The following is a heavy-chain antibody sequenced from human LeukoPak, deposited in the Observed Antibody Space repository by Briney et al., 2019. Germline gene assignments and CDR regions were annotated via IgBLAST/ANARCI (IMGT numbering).Heavy chain of an antibody. D-gene: IGHD4-17*01. CDR2: INAYNGNT. V-gene: IGHV1-18*01. Sequence: AAVPVSRLSCGYTLTSYGFSEVRQAPGQGVAWMGCINAYNGNTNYAQKLQGRVTMTTDTSTSTAYMELRSLRSDDTAVYYCARADYGDYLYYFDYWGQGTLVTVSS. J-gene: IGHJ4*02. CDR1: GYTLTSYG. CDR3: ARADYGDYLYYFDY.